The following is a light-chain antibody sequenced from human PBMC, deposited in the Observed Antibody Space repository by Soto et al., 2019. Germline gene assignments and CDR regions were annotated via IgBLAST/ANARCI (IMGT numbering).Light chain of an antibody. CDR3: CSYAGSPYV. J-gene: IGLJ1*01. Sequence: QSVLTQPPSASGSPGQSVAISCTGTSSDVGAYDYVSWYQQHPGKAPKLLIYDVNKRPSGVPDRFSGSKSGNTASLTVSGLQAEDEADYYCCSYAGSPYVFGTGTKVTVL. CDR2: DVN. CDR1: SSDVGAYDY. V-gene: IGLV2-8*01.